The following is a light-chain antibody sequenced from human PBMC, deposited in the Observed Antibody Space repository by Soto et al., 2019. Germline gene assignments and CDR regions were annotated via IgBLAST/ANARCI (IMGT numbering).Light chain of an antibody. J-gene: IGKJ4*01. CDR2: DAS. Sequence: EIVLTQSPATLSLSPGERATLSCRASQSVSSYLAWYQQKPGQAPRLLIYDASNRATGIPARFSGSGSGTDFTLTISRLEPEECAVYYCQQRSNWPLTFGGGTKVEIQ. CDR1: QSVSSY. CDR3: QQRSNWPLT. V-gene: IGKV3-11*01.